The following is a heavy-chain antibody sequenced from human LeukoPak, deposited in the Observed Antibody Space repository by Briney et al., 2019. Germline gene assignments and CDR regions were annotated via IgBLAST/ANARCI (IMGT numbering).Heavy chain of an antibody. D-gene: IGHD1/OR15-1a*01. Sequence: ASVKVSCKASGYTFTSYGISWVRQAPGQGLEWMGWISAYNGNTNYAQKLQGRVTMTTGTSTSTAYMELRSLRSDDTAVYYCARAPLITGTVDYWGQGTLVTVSS. CDR1: GYTFTSYG. CDR2: ISAYNGNT. CDR3: ARAPLITGTVDY. J-gene: IGHJ4*02. V-gene: IGHV1-18*01.